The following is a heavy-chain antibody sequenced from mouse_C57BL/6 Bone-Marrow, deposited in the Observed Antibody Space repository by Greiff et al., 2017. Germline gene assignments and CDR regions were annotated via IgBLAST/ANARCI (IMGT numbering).Heavy chain of an antibody. CDR1: GYTFTDHT. Sequence: VQLQESDAELVKPGASVKISCKVSGYTFTDHTIHWMKQRPEQGLEWIGYIYPRDGSTKYNEKFKGKATLTADKSSSTAYMQLNSLTSEDSAVYFCARGEDYGYWYFDVWGTGTTVTVSS. J-gene: IGHJ1*03. V-gene: IGHV1-78*01. D-gene: IGHD1-1*02. CDR3: ARGEDYGYWYFDV. CDR2: IYPRDGST.